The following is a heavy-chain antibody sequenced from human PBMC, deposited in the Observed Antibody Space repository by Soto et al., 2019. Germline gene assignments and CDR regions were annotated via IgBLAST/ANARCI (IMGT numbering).Heavy chain of an antibody. CDR2: IYHSGST. CDR3: ARVPDGKVKYYYYYYYGMDV. V-gene: IGHV4-4*02. D-gene: IGHD3-10*01. J-gene: IGHJ6*02. Sequence: SENLSLTFSVSGGSISSSKWWSWVRQPPGKGLEWIWEIYHSGSTNYNPSLKSRVTISVDKSKNQFSLKLSSVTAADTAVYYCARVPDGKVKYYYYYYYGMDVWGQGTTVTVSS. CDR1: GGSISSSKW.